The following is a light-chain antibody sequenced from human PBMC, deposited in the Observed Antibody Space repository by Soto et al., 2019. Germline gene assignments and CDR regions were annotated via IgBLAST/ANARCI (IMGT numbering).Light chain of an antibody. V-gene: IGKV1-39*01. J-gene: IGKJ1*01. CDR2: TTS. CDR1: QSISTY. Sequence: DIQMTQSPSSLSAYVGDRVTITCRASQSISTYVNWSLQKPGKAPNLLIYTTSILESGVPSRFSGSGAGTDFTLTSSSLQPEDFATYFCQQSYSRPRTFGQGTKVDIK. CDR3: QQSYSRPRT.